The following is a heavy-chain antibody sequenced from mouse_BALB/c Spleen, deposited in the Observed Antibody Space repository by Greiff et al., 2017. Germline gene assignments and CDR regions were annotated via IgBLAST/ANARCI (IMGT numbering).Heavy chain of an antibody. CDR3: ARSRVLYWYFDV. J-gene: IGHJ1*01. CDR1: GFNIKDTY. Sequence: EVQRVESGAELVKPGASVKLSCTASGFNIKDTYMHWVKQRPEQGLEWIGRIDPANGNTKYDPKFQGKATITADTSSNTAYLQLSSLTSEDTAVYYCARSRVLYWYFDVWGAGTTVTVSS. V-gene: IGHV14-3*02. CDR2: IDPANGNT.